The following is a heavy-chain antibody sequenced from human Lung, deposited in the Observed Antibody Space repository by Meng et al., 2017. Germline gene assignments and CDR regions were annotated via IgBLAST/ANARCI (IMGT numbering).Heavy chain of an antibody. CDR3: ARDEDISAAGKLFGDY. Sequence: QVRLLQSWAEVQKPGAAVRVSCKASGYTFPGYWLHWVRRAPGQGLEWMGRINPKSGDTHYAQRFQGRVTMTGDTSISTAYMELSGLRSDDTAMYYCARDEDISAAGKLFGDYWGQGTLVTVSS. J-gene: IGHJ4*02. CDR2: INPKSGDT. D-gene: IGHD6-13*01. CDR1: GYTFPGYW. V-gene: IGHV1-2*06.